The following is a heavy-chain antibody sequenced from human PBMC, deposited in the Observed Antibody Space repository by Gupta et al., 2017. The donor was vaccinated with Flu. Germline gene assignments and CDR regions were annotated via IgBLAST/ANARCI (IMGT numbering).Heavy chain of an antibody. J-gene: IGHJ5*01. CDR1: GFTFSNYW. V-gene: IGHV3-7*04. CDR2: IKQDGSEV. D-gene: IGHD6-13*01. Sequence: EVQLVESGGGLVQPGGSLRLSCAASGFTFSNYWMSWVRQAPGKGLEWVANIKQDGSEVSCVDSVKGRFTVSRDNAKNSLYLQMNSLRAEDTAIYYCARAYSSNWFDSWGQGTLVIVSS. CDR3: ARAYSSNWFDS.